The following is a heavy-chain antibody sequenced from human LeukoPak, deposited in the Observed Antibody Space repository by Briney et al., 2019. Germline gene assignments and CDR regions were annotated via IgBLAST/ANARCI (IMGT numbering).Heavy chain of an antibody. V-gene: IGHV4-34*01. Sequence: PSETLSLTCTVSGGSISCGDYYWSWIRQPPGKGLEWIGEINHSGSTNYDPSLKSRVTISVDTSKNQFSLKLSSVTAADTAVYYCARRNVRFLEWLLYGGDFDYWGQGTLVTVSS. CDR2: INHSGST. D-gene: IGHD3-3*01. CDR1: GGSISCGDYY. CDR3: ARRNVRFLEWLLYGGDFDY. J-gene: IGHJ4*02.